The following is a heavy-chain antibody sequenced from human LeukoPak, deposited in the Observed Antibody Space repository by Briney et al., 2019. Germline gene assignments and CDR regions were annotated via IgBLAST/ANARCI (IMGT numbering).Heavy chain of an antibody. J-gene: IGHJ5*01. Sequence: SETLSLTCSVSGGSVRSSGYYWGWLRQPPGKGLEWIGSVYYNGRAYYAPSLKSRVTISVDTSKNQFSLKVTSVTAADSAIYYCAKVLSETSTNYYLDSWGHGFLVTVSS. CDR2: VYYNGRA. D-gene: IGHD4/OR15-4a*01. CDR3: AKVLSETSTNYYLDS. V-gene: IGHV4-39*07. CDR1: GGSVRSSGYY.